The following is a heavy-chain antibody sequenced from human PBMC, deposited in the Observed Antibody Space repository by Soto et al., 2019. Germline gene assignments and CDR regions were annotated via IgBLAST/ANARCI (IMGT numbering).Heavy chain of an antibody. CDR1: GYTFTSYY. D-gene: IGHD2-8*02. CDR3: ARELYHLLTRFSFFQH. CDR2: INPSGGST. V-gene: IGHV1-46*01. Sequence: GASVKVSCKASGYTFTSYYMHWVRQAPGQGLEWMGIINPSGGSTSYAQKFQGRVTMTRDTSTSTVYMELSSLRSEDTAVYYFARELYHLLTRFSFFQHWGQGTLVTVSS. J-gene: IGHJ1*01.